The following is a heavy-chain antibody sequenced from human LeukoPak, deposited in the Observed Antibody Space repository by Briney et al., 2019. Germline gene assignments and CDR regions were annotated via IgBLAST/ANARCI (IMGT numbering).Heavy chain of an antibody. CDR2: VRETGASI. CDR1: GFTFSSYA. V-gene: IGHV3-23*01. CDR3: AKEKAGSGSYYVDY. J-gene: IGHJ4*02. D-gene: IGHD3-10*01. Sequence: GGSLRLSCAASGFTFSSYAMSWVRQAPGKGLEWVSAVRETGASIFYADSVKGRFTISRDNSKNTLYLQMNSLRAEDTAIYYCAKEKAGSGSYYVDYWGQGTLVTVSS.